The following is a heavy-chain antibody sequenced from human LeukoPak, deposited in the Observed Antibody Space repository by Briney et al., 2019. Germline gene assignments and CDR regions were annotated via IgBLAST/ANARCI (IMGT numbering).Heavy chain of an antibody. J-gene: IGHJ3*02. D-gene: IGHD6-19*01. V-gene: IGHV4-39*07. CDR1: GGSISSGDYY. Sequence: SQTLSLTCTVSGGSISSGDYYWSWIRQPPGKGLEWIGSIYYSGSTYYNPSLKSRVTISVDTSKNQFSLKLSSVTAADTAVYYCARARIAVAGDAFDIWGQGTMVTVSS. CDR3: ARARIAVAGDAFDI. CDR2: IYYSGST.